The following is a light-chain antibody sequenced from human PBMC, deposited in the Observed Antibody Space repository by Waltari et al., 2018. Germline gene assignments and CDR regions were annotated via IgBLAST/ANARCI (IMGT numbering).Light chain of an antibody. Sequence: DIVMTQSPDSLAVSLGAMAPINCKSRQSVLYSSNNKNYLAGYQQKPGDPPKRLIYWASTRESAVPDRMCGSGSGTDFSLTISSLQAEDVAVYYCQQYYSTPITFGQGTRLEIK. CDR1: QSVLYSSNNKNY. V-gene: IGKV4-1*01. CDR3: QQYYSTPIT. CDR2: WAS. J-gene: IGKJ5*01.